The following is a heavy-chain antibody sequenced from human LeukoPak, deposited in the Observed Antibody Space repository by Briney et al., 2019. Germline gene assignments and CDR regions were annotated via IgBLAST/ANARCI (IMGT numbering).Heavy chain of an antibody. D-gene: IGHD3-16*02. CDR2: INHSGST. V-gene: IGHV4-34*01. CDR1: GGSFSGYY. CDR3: ARGRFYDYVWGSYRYGYFDY. Sequence: PSETLSLTCAVSGGSFSGYYWSWIRQPPGKGLEWIGEINHSGSTNYNPSLKSRVTISVDTSKNQFSLKLSPVTAADTAVYYCARGRFYDYVWGSYRYGYFDYWGQGTLVTVSS. J-gene: IGHJ4*02.